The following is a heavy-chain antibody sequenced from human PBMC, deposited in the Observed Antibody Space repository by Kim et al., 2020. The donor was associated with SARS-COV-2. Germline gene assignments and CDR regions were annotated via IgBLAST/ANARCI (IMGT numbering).Heavy chain of an antibody. V-gene: IGHV4-59*08. Sequence: SETLSLTCAVSGGSITGYWSWIRQPPGKRLEWIGYVYQTGATTYNPSFTGPVTILIDTFKKDFSLKMTSPTASDTAIYYCARLHYVDYSEAFDLCGPGIMVTVS. D-gene: IGHD4-17*01. CDR2: VYQTGAT. CDR3: ARLHYVDYSEAFDL. CDR1: GGSITGY. J-gene: IGHJ3*01.